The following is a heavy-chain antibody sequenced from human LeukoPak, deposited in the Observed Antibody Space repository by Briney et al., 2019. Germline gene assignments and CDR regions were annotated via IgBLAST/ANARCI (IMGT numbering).Heavy chain of an antibody. CDR2: IRHDGSDK. D-gene: IGHD3-16*01. J-gene: IGHJ4*02. CDR3: ARDGGIGFPFDF. V-gene: IGHV3-7*01. CDR1: GFTFSGYW. Sequence: GGSLRLSCAASGFTFSGYWMSWVRQAPGKGLEWVANIRHDGSDKYYVDSVKGRFTISRDNVKNSLSLQMNSLRVEDTAVYYCARDGGIGFPFDFWGQGTLVTVSS.